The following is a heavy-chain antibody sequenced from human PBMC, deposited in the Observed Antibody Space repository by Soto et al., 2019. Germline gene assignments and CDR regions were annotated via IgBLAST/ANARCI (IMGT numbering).Heavy chain of an antibody. J-gene: IGHJ2*01. Sequence: QVQLQESGPGLVKPSQTLSLTCTVSGGSISSGGYYWSWIRQHPGKGLEWIGYIYYSGSTYYNPSLKSRVTISVDTSKNQFSLKLSSVTAADTAVYYCARVVVGEAVLYWYFDLWGRGTLVTVSS. CDR3: ARVVVGEAVLYWYFDL. D-gene: IGHD2-15*01. CDR1: GGSISSGGYY. CDR2: IYYSGST. V-gene: IGHV4-31*03.